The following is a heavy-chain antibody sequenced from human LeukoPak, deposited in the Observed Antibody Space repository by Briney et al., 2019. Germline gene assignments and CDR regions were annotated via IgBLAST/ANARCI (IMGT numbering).Heavy chain of an antibody. CDR3: AKEFFGSGNYFNGVFDS. CDR2: IRGGGVNI. Sequence: GGSLRLSCAASGFTFSSCAMSWVRQAPGKGLEWASSIRGGGVNIQYAVSVKGRFTISRDNSNNTLHLQMNSLRVEDTAVYYCAKEFFGSGNYFNGVFDSWGQGALVTVSS. CDR1: GFTFSSCA. V-gene: IGHV3-23*01. J-gene: IGHJ4*02. D-gene: IGHD3-10*01.